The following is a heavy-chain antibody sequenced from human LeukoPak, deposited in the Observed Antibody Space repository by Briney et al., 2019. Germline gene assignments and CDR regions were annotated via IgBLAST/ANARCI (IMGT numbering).Heavy chain of an antibody. J-gene: IGHJ3*02. Sequence: ASVKVSCKTSGYTFTGYFMHWVRQAPGQGPEWMGWINTKVGTTNYAQKFQGRVTMTRDTSINTAYMELSRLTSDDTAVYYCAGDLDYYDGPGGDAFDIWGQGTVVTVSS. V-gene: IGHV1-2*02. CDR1: GYTFTGYF. CDR2: INTKVGTT. CDR3: AGDLDYYDGPGGDAFDI. D-gene: IGHD3-22*01.